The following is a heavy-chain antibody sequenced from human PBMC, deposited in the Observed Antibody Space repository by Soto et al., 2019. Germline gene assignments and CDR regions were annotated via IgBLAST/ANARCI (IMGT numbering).Heavy chain of an antibody. V-gene: IGHV4-34*01. Sequence: SETLSLTCAVYGGSLNGYYWSWIRQPPGKGLEWIGEINQGGSSNYNPSLKSRVTTSLDTSKNQLSLKLKSVTAADTAVYYCARGSQWLDYWGQGTLVTVSS. CDR1: GGSLNGYY. CDR2: INQGGSS. CDR3: ARGSQWLDY. J-gene: IGHJ4*02. D-gene: IGHD6-19*01.